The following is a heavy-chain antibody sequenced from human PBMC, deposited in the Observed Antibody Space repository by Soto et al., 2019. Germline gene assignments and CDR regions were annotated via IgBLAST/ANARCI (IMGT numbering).Heavy chain of an antibody. CDR2: INHSGSS. CDR1: GGSFSGNY. D-gene: IGHD2-2*01. Sequence: SETLSLTCAVYGGSFSGNYWTWIRQPPGKGLEWIAEINHSGSSNYNPSLRSRVTISIDTAKNQFSLRLNSVTAADTAVYYCARGSLPSRVFFGFWCEGTQVTRSS. CDR3: ARGSLPSRVFFGF. J-gene: IGHJ4*02. V-gene: IGHV4-34*01.